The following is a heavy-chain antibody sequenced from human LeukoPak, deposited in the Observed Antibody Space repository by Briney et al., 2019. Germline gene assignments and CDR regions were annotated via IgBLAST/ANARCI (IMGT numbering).Heavy chain of an antibody. CDR1: GVTFSNYG. V-gene: IGHV3-30*18. Sequence: GGSLRLSCAASGVTFSNYGLHWVRQAPGKGLEWVALISPDGNNKNYADSVKGRFTISSDNSKNTLYLQMNSLRAEDTAVYFCAKDSSSSWFGGDSKWGQGTLVTVSS. CDR3: AKDSSSSWFGGDSK. J-gene: IGHJ4*02. D-gene: IGHD6-13*01. CDR2: ISPDGNNK.